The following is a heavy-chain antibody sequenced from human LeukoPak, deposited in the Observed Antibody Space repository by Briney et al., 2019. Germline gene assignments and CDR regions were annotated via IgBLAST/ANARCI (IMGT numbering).Heavy chain of an antibody. CDR2: IYYSGST. V-gene: IGHV4-59*08. J-gene: IGHJ3*02. Sequence: SETLSLTCTVSGGSISSYYWSWIRQPPGKGLEWIGYIYYSGSTNYNPSLKSRVTISVDTSKNQFSLKLSSVTAADTAVYYCARLYYYDSSGYSASDIWGQGTMVTVSS. D-gene: IGHD3-22*01. CDR3: ARLYYYDSSGYSASDI. CDR1: GGSISSYY.